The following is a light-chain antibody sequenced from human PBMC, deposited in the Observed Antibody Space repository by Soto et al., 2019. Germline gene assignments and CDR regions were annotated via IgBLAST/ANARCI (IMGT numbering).Light chain of an antibody. CDR3: QQYNNWPHT. Sequence: EIVMTQSPANLSVSPGERATLSCRASQSVSSKLAWFQQKPGQAPSLLIYGVSTGATGVPVGFSGSGSGTEFTVTINCLQSEDFAVYYCQQYNNWPHTFGQVTKLEIK. J-gene: IGKJ2*01. CDR1: QSVSSK. CDR2: GVS. V-gene: IGKV3-15*01.